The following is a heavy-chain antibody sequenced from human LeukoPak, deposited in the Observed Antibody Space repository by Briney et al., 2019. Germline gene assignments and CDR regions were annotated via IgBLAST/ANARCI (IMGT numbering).Heavy chain of an antibody. CDR3: AKDLVGATTGTARRGDY. J-gene: IGHJ4*02. D-gene: IGHD1-26*01. CDR1: GFTFSSYA. V-gene: IGHV3-23*01. Sequence: GGSLRLSCAASGFTFSSYAMSWVRQAPGKGLEWVSAICGSGGSTYYADSVQGRFTISRDNSKNTLYLQMNSLRAEDTAVYYCAKDLVGATTGTARRGDYWGQGTLVTVSS. CDR2: ICGSGGST.